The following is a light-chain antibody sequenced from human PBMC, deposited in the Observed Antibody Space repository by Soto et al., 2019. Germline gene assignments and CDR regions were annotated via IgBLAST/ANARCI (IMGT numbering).Light chain of an antibody. Sequence: EIVLTQSPGTLSLSPGERTTLSCRASQSVSSSYLAWYQQKPGQAPRLLIYGASSRATGIPDRFSGSGSGTNFPLTISRLEPEDFAVYYCQQDGSSPLTFGRGTQVEIK. CDR2: GAS. CDR3: QQDGSSPLT. V-gene: IGKV3-20*01. CDR1: QSVSSSY. J-gene: IGKJ4*01.